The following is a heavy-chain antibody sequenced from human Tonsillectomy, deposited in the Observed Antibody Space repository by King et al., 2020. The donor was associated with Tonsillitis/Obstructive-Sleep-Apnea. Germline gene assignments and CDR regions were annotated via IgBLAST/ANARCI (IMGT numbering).Heavy chain of an antibody. Sequence: VQLVESGGGLVQPGGSLRLSCVASGFTFSSYWMHWVRHAPGKGLVWVSRINSDGSRTSYADSVKGRFTISRDNAKNTLYLQMNSLRAEDTAVYYCAREYYGFWSGYYLDYWGQGALVTVSS. V-gene: IGHV3-74*01. CDR2: INSDGSRT. J-gene: IGHJ4*02. D-gene: IGHD3-3*01. CDR3: AREYYGFWSGYYLDY. CDR1: GFTFSSYW.